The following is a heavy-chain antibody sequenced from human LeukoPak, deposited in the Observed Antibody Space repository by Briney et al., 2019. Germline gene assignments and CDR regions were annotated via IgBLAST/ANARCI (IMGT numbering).Heavy chain of an antibody. D-gene: IGHD3-22*01. J-gene: IGHJ4*02. CDR3: ARGGNNYYDSSGYILGY. Sequence: ASVKVSCKGSGYTFTSYDFNWGRHGSGQGLGWMGMMNPNSGNTDYAQKFQGRVTMTRNTSISTAYMELSSLRSEDTAVYYCARGGNNYYDSSGYILGYWGQGTLVTVSS. V-gene: IGHV1-8*01. CDR1: GYTFTSYD. CDR2: MNPNSGNT.